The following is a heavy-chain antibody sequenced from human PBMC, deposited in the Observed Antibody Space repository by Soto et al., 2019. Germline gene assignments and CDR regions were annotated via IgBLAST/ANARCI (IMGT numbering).Heavy chain of an antibody. CDR3: ASRNYNFSMDV. J-gene: IGHJ6*04. CDR2: ISAGDGNT. V-gene: IGHV1-18*01. D-gene: IGHD3-3*01. Sequence: ASVKVSCKASGYTFTSYGIGWVRQAPGQGLEWMGGISAGDGNTNYSQKFQGRVTMTTDTSAGTAYMELSSLRSEDTAVYYCASRNYNFSMDVWGKGTTVTVSS. CDR1: GYTFTSYG.